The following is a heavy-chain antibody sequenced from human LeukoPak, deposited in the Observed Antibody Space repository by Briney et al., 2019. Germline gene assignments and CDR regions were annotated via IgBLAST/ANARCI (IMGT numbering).Heavy chain of an antibody. CDR1: GGTFSSYA. D-gene: IGHD6-13*01. V-gene: IGHV1-69*13. J-gene: IGHJ6*02. CDR2: IIPIFGTA. Sequence: ASVKVSCKASGGTFSSYAISWVRQAPGQGLEWMGGIIPIFGTANYAQKFQGRVTITADESTSTAYMELSSLRSEDTAVYYCATGSPIAAAGKTTKAMDVWGQGTTVTVSS. CDR3: ATGSPIAAAGKTTKAMDV.